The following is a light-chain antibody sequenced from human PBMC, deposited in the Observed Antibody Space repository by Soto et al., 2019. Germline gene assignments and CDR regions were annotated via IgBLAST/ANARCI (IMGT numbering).Light chain of an antibody. Sequence: EIVLTQSPGSLSLSPGDRATLSCRASQSVDSSFFAWYQKKPGQAPRLLIYGASTRATGIPERFSGSGSGTVFTLTISRLEPDDFAVYYCQQYVSSVTFGQGTKVEIK. CDR2: GAS. V-gene: IGKV3-20*01. CDR1: QSVDSSF. J-gene: IGKJ1*01. CDR3: QQYVSSVT.